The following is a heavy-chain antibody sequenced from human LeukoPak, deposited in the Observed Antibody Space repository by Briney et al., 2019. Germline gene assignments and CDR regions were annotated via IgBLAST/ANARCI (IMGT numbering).Heavy chain of an antibody. J-gene: IGHJ6*03. V-gene: IGHV4-59*08. CDR2: ISYSGGT. CDR1: GESITSYY. D-gene: IGHD3-10*01. CDR3: ASNMVRGIIKINYYYMDV. Sequence: SETLSLTCTVSGESITSYYWTWIRQPPGKGLEWIGYISYSGGTHYNPSLKSRVTISRDTSKNQYSLNLKSVTAADTAVYYCASNMVRGIIKINYYYMDVWAKGTTVTVSS.